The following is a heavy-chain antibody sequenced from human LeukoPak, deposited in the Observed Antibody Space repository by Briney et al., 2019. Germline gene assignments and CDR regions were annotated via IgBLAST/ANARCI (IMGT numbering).Heavy chain of an antibody. CDR1: GXTFRSYS. V-gene: IGHV3-21*01. J-gene: IGHJ4*02. CDR2: ISSSSKYI. Sequence: PGGSLRLSWADSGXTFRSYSMNWVPQAPGKGQEWVSSISSSSKYIYYADSVKGRFTISRDNAKNSLYLQMNSLRAEDTATYYCARGLVPAAVEFDYWGQGTLVTVSS. CDR3: ARGLVPAAVEFDY. D-gene: IGHD2-2*01.